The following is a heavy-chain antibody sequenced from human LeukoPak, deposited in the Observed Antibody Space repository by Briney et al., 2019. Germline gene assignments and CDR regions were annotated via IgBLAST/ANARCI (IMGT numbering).Heavy chain of an antibody. D-gene: IGHD2-15*01. CDR1: GFPFSSYA. Sequence: GGSLRLSCSASGFPFSSYAMHWVRQAPGKGLEYVSAISDSGGSTYYADSVKGRFTISRDNAKNSLYLQMNSLRAEDTAVYYCARDSGYCSGGSCSHHTDAFDIWGQGTMVTVSS. J-gene: IGHJ3*02. CDR2: ISDSGGST. CDR3: ARDSGYCSGGSCSHHTDAFDI. V-gene: IGHV3-64*04.